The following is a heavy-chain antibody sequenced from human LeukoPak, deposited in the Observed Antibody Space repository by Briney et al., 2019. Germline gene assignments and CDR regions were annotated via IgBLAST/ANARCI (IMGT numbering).Heavy chain of an antibody. Sequence: GGSLTLSCAASGLTLSSYWMHWVRHAPGKGLVWVSRINTDGSSTSYADSVKGRFTISRHNAKNTLYLQMNSLRAEDTAVYYCARGMVVTADIDNYGGQGTLVTVSS. CDR2: INTDGSST. V-gene: IGHV3-74*01. J-gene: IGHJ4*02. CDR1: GLTLSSYW. D-gene: IGHD2-21*02. CDR3: ARGMVVTADIDNY.